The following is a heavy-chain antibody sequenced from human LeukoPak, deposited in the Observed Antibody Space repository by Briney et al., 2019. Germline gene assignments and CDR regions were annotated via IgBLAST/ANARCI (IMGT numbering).Heavy chain of an antibody. D-gene: IGHD3-22*01. CDR3: ASPGAVVGADAFDI. Sequence: SETLSLTCAVSGGSISSSNWWSWVRQPPGKGLEWIGEIYHSGSTNYNPSLKSRVTISVDKSKNQFSLKLSSVTAADTAVYYCASPGAVVGADAFDIWGQGTMVTVSS. CDR2: IYHSGST. J-gene: IGHJ3*02. V-gene: IGHV4-4*02. CDR1: GGSISSSNW.